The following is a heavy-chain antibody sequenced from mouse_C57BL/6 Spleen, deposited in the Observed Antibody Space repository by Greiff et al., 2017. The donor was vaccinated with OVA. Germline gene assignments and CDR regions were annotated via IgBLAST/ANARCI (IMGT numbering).Heavy chain of an antibody. D-gene: IGHD2-10*01. J-gene: IGHJ1*03. CDR3: ASLLYWYFDV. V-gene: IGHV5-16*01. CDR2: INYDGSST. CDR1: GFTFSDYY. Sequence: EVQVVESEGGLVQPGSSMKLSCTASGFTFSDYYMAWVRQVPEKGLEWVANINYDGSSTYYLDSLKSRFIISRDNAKNIRYLQLSSLKSEDTATDYCASLLYWYFDVWGTGTTVTVSS.